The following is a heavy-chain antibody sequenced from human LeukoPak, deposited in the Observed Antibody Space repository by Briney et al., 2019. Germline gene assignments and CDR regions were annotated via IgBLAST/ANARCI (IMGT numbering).Heavy chain of an antibody. CDR1: GFTFSSHW. J-gene: IGHJ4*02. CDR3: ARGEKSWINGFDL. Sequence: GGSLRLSCAASGFTFSSHWMHWVRQAPGKGLVWVSRINSDGSGTICADSVKGRFTISRDNAKNTLDLQMNSLRAEDTAVYYCARGEKSWINGFDLWGQGTLVTVSS. V-gene: IGHV3-74*01. CDR2: INSDGSGT. D-gene: IGHD2-8*01.